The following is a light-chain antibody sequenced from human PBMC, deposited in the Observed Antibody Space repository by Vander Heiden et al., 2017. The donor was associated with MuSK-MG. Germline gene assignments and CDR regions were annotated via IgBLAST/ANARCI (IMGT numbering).Light chain of an antibody. CDR2: DVR. CDR3: RSYAGNLGL. J-gene: IGLJ2*01. CDR1: SSDVSGYID. V-gene: IGLV2-11*01. Sequence: SAPTPPRSVSGSPGQSVTFSCSGTSSDVSGYIDASWDHKHPVHALLLMVYDVRKRPSGVPDLFSGSKAGNTASLPITGLQAEDGSDYYCRSYAGNLGLFGGGTKLTVL.